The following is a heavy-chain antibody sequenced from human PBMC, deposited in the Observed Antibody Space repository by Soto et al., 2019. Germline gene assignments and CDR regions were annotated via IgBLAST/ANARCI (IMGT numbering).Heavy chain of an antibody. Sequence: VKVSCKASGYTFTSYAMHWVRQAPGQRLEWMGWINAGNGNTKYSQKFQGRVTITRDTSASTAYMELSSLRSEDTAVYYCARWPLGGSYGLDYWGQGTLVTVSS. CDR2: INAGNGNT. CDR1: GYTFTSYA. CDR3: ARWPLGGSYGLDY. V-gene: IGHV1-3*01. D-gene: IGHD5-18*01. J-gene: IGHJ4*02.